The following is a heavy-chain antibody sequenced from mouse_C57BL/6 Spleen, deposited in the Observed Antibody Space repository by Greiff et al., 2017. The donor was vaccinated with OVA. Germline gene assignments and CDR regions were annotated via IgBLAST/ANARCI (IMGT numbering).Heavy chain of an antibody. CDR2: IDPENGDT. Sequence: SGAELVRPGASVKLSCTASGFNIKDDYMHWVKQRPEQGLEWIGWIDPENGDTEYASKFQGKATITADTSSNTAYLQLSSLTSEDTAVYYCTTPIYYDSRDYWGQGTTLTVSS. J-gene: IGHJ2*01. CDR3: TTPIYYDSRDY. CDR1: GFNIKDDY. V-gene: IGHV14-4*01. D-gene: IGHD2-4*01.